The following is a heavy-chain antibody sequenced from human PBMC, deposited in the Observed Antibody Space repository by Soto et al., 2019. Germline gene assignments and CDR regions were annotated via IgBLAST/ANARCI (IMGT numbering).Heavy chain of an antibody. D-gene: IGHD3-22*01. V-gene: IGHV1-69*13. J-gene: IGHJ4*02. CDR2: IIPIFGTA. CDR1: GGTFSSHS. CDR3: ASHYDSSGGTSWYFDY. Sequence: SVKVSCKSSGGTFSSHSINWVRQAPGQGLEWMGGIIPIFGTANYAQKFQGRVTITADESTSTAYMELSSLRSEDTAVYYCASHYDSSGGTSWYFDYWGQGTLVTVSS.